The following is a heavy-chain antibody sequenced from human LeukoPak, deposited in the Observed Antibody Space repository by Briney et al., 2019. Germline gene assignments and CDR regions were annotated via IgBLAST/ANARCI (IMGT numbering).Heavy chain of an antibody. V-gene: IGHV4-31*03. CDR1: GGSISSGGYY. D-gene: IGHD5-24*01. CDR2: IYYSGTT. J-gene: IGHJ4*02. Sequence: PSQTLSLTCTVSGGSISSGGYYWSWIRQHPGKGLEWNGYIYYSGTTYYNPSLKSRVTISVDTSKNQFSLKLGSVTAADTAVYYCARGALVATRFDYWGQGTLVTVSS. CDR3: ARGALVATRFDY.